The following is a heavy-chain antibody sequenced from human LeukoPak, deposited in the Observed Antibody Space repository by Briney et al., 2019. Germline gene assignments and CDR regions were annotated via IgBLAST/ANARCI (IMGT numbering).Heavy chain of an antibody. CDR2: IYYSGST. D-gene: IGHD3-10*01. CDR1: GGSISSGDYY. CDR3: ARDKPSGGMGFGRPSNAFDI. J-gene: IGHJ3*02. Sequence: PSETLSLTCTVSGGSISSGDYYWSWIRQPPGKGLEWIGYIYYSGSTYYNPSLKSRVTISVDTSKNQFSLKLSSVTAADTAVYYCARDKPSGGMGFGRPSNAFDIWGQGTMVTVSS. V-gene: IGHV4-30-4*01.